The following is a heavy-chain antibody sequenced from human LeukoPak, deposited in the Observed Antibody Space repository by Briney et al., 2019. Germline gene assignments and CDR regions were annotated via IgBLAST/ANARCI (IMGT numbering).Heavy chain of an antibody. Sequence: NPSETLSLTCAVYGGSFSGYYWSWIRQPPGKGLEWIGEINHSGSTNYNPSLKSRVTISVDTSKNQFSLKLSSVTAADTAVYYCAREVAGRFGELFHYYYYGMDVWGQGTTVTVSS. CDR1: GGSFSGYY. CDR2: INHSGST. D-gene: IGHD3-10*01. V-gene: IGHV4-34*01. CDR3: AREVAGRFGELFHYYYYGMDV. J-gene: IGHJ6*02.